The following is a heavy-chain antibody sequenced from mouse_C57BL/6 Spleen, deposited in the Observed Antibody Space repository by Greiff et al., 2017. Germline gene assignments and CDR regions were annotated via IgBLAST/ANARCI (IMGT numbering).Heavy chain of an antibody. CDR1: GFTFSSYT. D-gene: IGHD1-1*01. V-gene: IGHV5-9*01. J-gene: IGHJ2*01. Sequence: DVHLVESGGGLVKPGGSLKLSCAASGFTFSSYTMSWVRQTPEKRLEWVATISGGGGNTYYPDSVKGRFTISRDNAKNTLYLQMSSLRSEDTALYYCARNYYGSLYYFDYWGQGTTLTVSS. CDR2: ISGGGGNT. CDR3: ARNYYGSLYYFDY.